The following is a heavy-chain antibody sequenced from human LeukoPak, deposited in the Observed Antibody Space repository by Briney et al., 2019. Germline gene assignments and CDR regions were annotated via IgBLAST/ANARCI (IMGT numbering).Heavy chain of an antibody. D-gene: IGHD6-19*01. CDR2: ISRTSSYI. J-gene: IGHJ4*02. Sequence: GGSLRLSCAAARFSFSTYSMNWVRQTPGKGLEWVSSISRTSSYIYYADSVKGRFTLSRDNGKNSLYLQMNSLRDEDTAVYYCTRDGRVGGTRDFDYWGQGALVTVSS. CDR1: RFSFSTYS. V-gene: IGHV3-21*01. CDR3: TRDGRVGGTRDFDY.